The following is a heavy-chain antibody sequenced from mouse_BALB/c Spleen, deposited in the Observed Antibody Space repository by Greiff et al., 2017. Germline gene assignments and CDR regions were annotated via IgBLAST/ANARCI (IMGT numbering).Heavy chain of an antibody. CDR1: GFNIKDTY. Sequence: VQLQQSGAELVKPGASVKLSCTASGFNIKDTYMHWVKQRPEQGLEWIGRIDPANGNTKYDPKFQGKATITADTSSNTAYLQLSSLTSEDTAVYYCARTYDGYYDYFDYWGQGTTLTVSS. J-gene: IGHJ2*01. V-gene: IGHV14-3*02. CDR2: IDPANGNT. D-gene: IGHD2-3*01. CDR3: ARTYDGYYDYFDY.